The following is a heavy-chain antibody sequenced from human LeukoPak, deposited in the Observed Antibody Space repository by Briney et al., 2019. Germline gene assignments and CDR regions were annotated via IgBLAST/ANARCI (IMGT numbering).Heavy chain of an antibody. CDR3: ARGRGSSGWYSY. V-gene: IGHV1-8*02. CDR1: GGTFSSYA. J-gene: IGHJ4*02. CDR2: MNPNSGNT. Sequence: ASVKVSCKASGGTFSSYAISWVRQAPGQGLEWMGWMNPNSGNTGYAQKSQGRVTMTRNASISTAYMELSSLRSEDTAVYYCARGRGSSGWYSYWGQGTLVTVSS. D-gene: IGHD6-19*01.